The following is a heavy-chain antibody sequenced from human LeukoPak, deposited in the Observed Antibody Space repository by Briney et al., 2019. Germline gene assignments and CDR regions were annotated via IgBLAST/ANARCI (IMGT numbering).Heavy chain of an antibody. J-gene: IGHJ4*02. Sequence: GGSLRLSCAAYGFTFNNYWMHWVRQAPGKGLVWVSRTTPDGNNVDYADSVKGRFTISRDNAKNTLYLQMNSLTADDTAVYRCVRGTPDWNGADYWGQGTLVTVSS. D-gene: IGHD1-1*01. CDR2: TTPDGNNV. CDR3: VRGTPDWNGADY. CDR1: GFTFNNYW. V-gene: IGHV3-74*01.